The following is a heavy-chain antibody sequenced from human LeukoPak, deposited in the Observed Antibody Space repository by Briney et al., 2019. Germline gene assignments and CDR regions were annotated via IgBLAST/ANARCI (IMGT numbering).Heavy chain of an antibody. CDR2: INHSGST. V-gene: IGHV4-34*01. J-gene: IGHJ4*02. CDR1: GGSFSGYY. Sequence: SETLSLTCAVYGGSFSGYYWSWIRQPPGKGLEWIGEINHSGSTNYNPSLKSRVTISVDTSKNQFSLKLSSVTAADTAVYYCARARGSGSFPFDYWGQGTLVTVSS. CDR3: ARARGSGSFPFDY. D-gene: IGHD3-10*01.